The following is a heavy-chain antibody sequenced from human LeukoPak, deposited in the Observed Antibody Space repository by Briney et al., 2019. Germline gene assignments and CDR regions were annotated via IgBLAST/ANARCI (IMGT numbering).Heavy chain of an antibody. Sequence: LGGSLRLSCAASGFTFSSYSMNWVRQAPGKGLEWVSSISSSSYIYYADSVKGRFTISRDNAKNSLYLQMNSLRAEDTAVYYCARVSPRGGLGDYWGQGTLVTVSS. D-gene: IGHD3-16*01. J-gene: IGHJ4*02. V-gene: IGHV3-21*01. CDR2: ISSSSYI. CDR3: ARVSPRGGLGDY. CDR1: GFTFSSYS.